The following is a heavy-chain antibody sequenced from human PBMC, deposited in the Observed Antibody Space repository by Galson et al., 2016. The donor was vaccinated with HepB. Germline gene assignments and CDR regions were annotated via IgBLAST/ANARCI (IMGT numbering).Heavy chain of an antibody. D-gene: IGHD3-10*01. Sequence: SLRLSCAASGFIFSSYGMHWVRQAPGKGLEWVSGMSFDGTNKYYAGSVKGRFTISRDKSKNTLYLQMNSLRAEDTAVYYCAKDLWADHDGSGRDTQKYGMDVWGQGTTVIVSS. CDR3: AKDLWADHDGSGRDTQKYGMDV. J-gene: IGHJ6*02. V-gene: IGHV3-30*18. CDR1: GFIFSSYG. CDR2: MSFDGTNK.